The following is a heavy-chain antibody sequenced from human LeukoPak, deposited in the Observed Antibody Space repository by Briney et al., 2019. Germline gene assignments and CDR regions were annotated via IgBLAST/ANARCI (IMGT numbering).Heavy chain of an antibody. CDR3: ARGLYRIAARPEWFDP. CDR2: IYYSGST. D-gene: IGHD6-13*01. J-gene: IGHJ5*02. V-gene: IGHV4-30-4*07. Sequence: PSQTLSLTCAVSGGSISSGGYSWSWIRQPPGKGLEWIGYIYYSGSTYYNPSLKSRVTISVDTSKNQFSLKLSSVTAADTAVYYCARGLYRIAARPEWFDPWGQGTLVTVSS. CDR1: GGSISSGGYS.